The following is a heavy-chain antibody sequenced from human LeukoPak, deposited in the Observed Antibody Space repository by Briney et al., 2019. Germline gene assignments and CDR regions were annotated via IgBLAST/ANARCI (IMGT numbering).Heavy chain of an antibody. V-gene: IGHV4-59*01. Sequence: PSETLSLTCAVYGGSISSYYWSWIRQPPGKGLEWIGYIYYSGSTNYNPSLKSRVTISVDTSKNQFSLKLSSVTAADTAVYYCAREGSSSGYHWFDPWGQGTLVTVSS. CDR1: GGSISSYY. D-gene: IGHD6-6*01. CDR2: IYYSGST. J-gene: IGHJ5*02. CDR3: AREGSSSGYHWFDP.